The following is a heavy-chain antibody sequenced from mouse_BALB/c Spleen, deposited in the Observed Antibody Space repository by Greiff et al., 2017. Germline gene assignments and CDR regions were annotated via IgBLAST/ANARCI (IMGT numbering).Heavy chain of an antibody. Sequence: VQLKESGPGLVAPSQSLSITCTVSGFSLTSYGVHWVRQPPGKGLEWLGVIWAGGSTNYNSALMSRLSISKDNSKSQVFLKMNSLQTDDTAMYYCARGPFYGSSPYAMDYWGQGTSVTVSS. CDR1: GFSLTSYG. CDR3: ARGPFYGSSPYAMDY. D-gene: IGHD1-1*01. J-gene: IGHJ4*01. V-gene: IGHV2-9*02. CDR2: IWAGGST.